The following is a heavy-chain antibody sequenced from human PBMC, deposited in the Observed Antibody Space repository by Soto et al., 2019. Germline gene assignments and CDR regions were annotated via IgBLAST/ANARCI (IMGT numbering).Heavy chain of an antibody. CDR2: IKSKTDGGTT. CDR3: TTDPVLERYSGYDYYYYMDV. Sequence: EVQLVESGGGLVKPGGSLRLSCAASGFTFSNAWMSWVRQAPGKGLEWVGRIKSKTDGGTTDYAAPVKGRFTISRDDSKNTLYLQMNSLKTEDTAVYYCTTDPVLERYSGYDYYYYMDVWGKGTTVTVSS. CDR1: GFTFSNAW. D-gene: IGHD5-12*01. J-gene: IGHJ6*03. V-gene: IGHV3-15*01.